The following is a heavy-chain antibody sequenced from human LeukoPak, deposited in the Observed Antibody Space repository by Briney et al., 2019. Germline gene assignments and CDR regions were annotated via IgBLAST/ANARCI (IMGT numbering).Heavy chain of an antibody. CDR2: ISSSGSYI. CDR3: ARDGIAAAAFDI. V-gene: IGHV3-21*01. D-gene: IGHD6-13*01. CDR1: GFTFSSYS. J-gene: IGHJ3*02. Sequence: GGSLRLSCAASGFTFSSYSMNWVRQAPGKGLEWVSSISSSGSYIYYADSVKGRFTISRDNAKNSLYLQMNSLRAEDTAVYYCARDGIAAAAFDIWGQGTMVTVSS.